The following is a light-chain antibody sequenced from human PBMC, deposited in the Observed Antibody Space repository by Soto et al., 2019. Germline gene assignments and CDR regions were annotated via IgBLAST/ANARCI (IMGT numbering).Light chain of an antibody. CDR3: QRRSNWRFT. CDR2: DAS. J-gene: IGKJ3*01. V-gene: IGKV3-11*01. Sequence: EIVLTQSPATLSLSPGERATLSCRASQSVSTYLAWYRQKPGQAPMLLIYDASNTATGIPARFSGSGSGTDVTLDISSLEPEDFAVYFCQRRSNWRFTCGAGTKVDIK. CDR1: QSVSTY.